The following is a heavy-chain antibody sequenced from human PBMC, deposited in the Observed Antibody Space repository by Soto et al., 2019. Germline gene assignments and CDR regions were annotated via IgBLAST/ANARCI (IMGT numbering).Heavy chain of an antibody. D-gene: IGHD2-2*01. V-gene: IGHV3-7*05. CDR1: EFTFSSNW. CDR2: KKEDGSEK. CDR3: ARDLGAPGRGSAVGYYYHYGMDV. J-gene: IGHJ6*02. Sequence: EVQLVESGGGLVQPGGYLRLSCAASEFTFSSNWMNWVRQAQGKGLEWVAKKKEDGSEKYYVDSVKGRFTISRDNAKNSLYLQMNSLRGEDTAVYYCARDLGAPGRGSAVGYYYHYGMDVWGQGTTVTVSS.